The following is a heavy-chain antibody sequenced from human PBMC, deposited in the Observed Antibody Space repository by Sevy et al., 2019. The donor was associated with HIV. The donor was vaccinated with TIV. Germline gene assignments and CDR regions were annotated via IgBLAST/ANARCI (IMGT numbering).Heavy chain of an antibody. J-gene: IGHJ4*02. CDR2: IKQDGSGK. V-gene: IGHV3-7*03. Sequence: GGSLRLSCAASGFTFSSYWMSWVRQAPGKGLEWVANIKQDGSGKYYVDSVKGRFTISRDNAKNSLYLQMNSLRAEDTAVYYCAREIPAALFDYWGQGTLVTVSS. CDR3: AREIPAALFDY. D-gene: IGHD2-2*01. CDR1: GFTFSSYW.